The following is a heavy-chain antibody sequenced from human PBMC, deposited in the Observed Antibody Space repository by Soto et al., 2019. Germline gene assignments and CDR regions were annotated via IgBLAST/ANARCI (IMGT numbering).Heavy chain of an antibody. CDR1: GFTFDDYT. V-gene: IGHV3-43*01. Sequence: GGSLRLSCAASGFTFDDYTMHWVRQAPGKGLEWVSLISWDGGSTYYADSVKGRFTISRDNSKNSLYLQMNSLRTEDTALYYCAKDSRSGYDFHYYGMDVWGQGTTVTVSS. J-gene: IGHJ6*02. D-gene: IGHD5-12*01. CDR3: AKDSRSGYDFHYYGMDV. CDR2: ISWDGGST.